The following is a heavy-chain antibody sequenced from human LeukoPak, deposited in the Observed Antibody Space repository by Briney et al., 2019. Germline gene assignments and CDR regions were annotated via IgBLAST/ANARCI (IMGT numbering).Heavy chain of an antibody. D-gene: IGHD6-19*01. CDR1: GFTFSSYG. Sequence: GGSLRLSCAASGFTFSSYGMHWVRQAPGKGLEWVAVISYDGSNKHYADSVKGRFTISRDNSKNTLFLQMNSLRAEDTAVYYCAKADSSGWSFDYWGQGTLVTVSS. J-gene: IGHJ4*02. CDR2: ISYDGSNK. CDR3: AKADSSGWSFDY. V-gene: IGHV3-30*18.